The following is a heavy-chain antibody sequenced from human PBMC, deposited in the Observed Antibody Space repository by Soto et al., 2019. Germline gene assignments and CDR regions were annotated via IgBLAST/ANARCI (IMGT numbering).Heavy chain of an antibody. CDR3: VPLCRYCSTTTPS. CDR2: ISGNGGDYT. V-gene: IGHV3-23*01. D-gene: IGHD2-2*01. Sequence: EVQLLESGGGLVQPGGSLRLSCAASGFTFSTYAMSWVRQAPRKGLEWVSAISGNGGDYTYYADSVKGRFTISRDNSKNTLYLQMNTLRAEDTAVYYCVPLCRYCSTTTPSWGQGTLVTVSS. J-gene: IGHJ4*02. CDR1: GFTFSTYA.